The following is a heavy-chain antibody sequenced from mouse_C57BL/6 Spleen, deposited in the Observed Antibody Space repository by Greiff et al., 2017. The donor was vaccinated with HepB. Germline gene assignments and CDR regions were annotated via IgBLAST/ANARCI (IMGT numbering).Heavy chain of an antibody. CDR3: ARGTTVVESWYFDV. Sequence: VQLQQPGAELVKPGASVKMSCKASGYTFTSYWITWVKQRPGQGLEWIGDIYPGSGSTNYNEKFKSKATLTVDTSSSTAYMQLSSLTSEDSAVYYCARGTTVVESWYFDVWGTGTTVTVAS. CDR1: GYTFTSYW. J-gene: IGHJ1*03. D-gene: IGHD1-1*01. V-gene: IGHV1-55*01. CDR2: IYPGSGST.